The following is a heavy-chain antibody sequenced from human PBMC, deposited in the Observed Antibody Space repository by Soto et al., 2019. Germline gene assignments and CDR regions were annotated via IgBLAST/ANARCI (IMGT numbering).Heavy chain of an antibody. CDR1: GYSFTGYW. D-gene: IGHD3-10*01. V-gene: IGHV5-51*01. Sequence: PGESLKISCKGSGYSFTGYWIGWVRQMPGKGLEWTGIIYPGDSDTRYSPSFQGQVTISADKSISTAYLQWSSLKASDTAMYYCARLLRGVIITPGIGWFDPWGQGTLVTVSS. J-gene: IGHJ5*02. CDR2: IYPGDSDT. CDR3: ARLLRGVIITPGIGWFDP.